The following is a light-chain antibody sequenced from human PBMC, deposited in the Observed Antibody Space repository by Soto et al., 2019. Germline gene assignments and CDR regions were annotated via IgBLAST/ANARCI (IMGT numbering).Light chain of an antibody. CDR1: QRFSSY. J-gene: IGKJ3*01. Sequence: DIQMTQSPSCLCASVGDRVTITCRASQRFSSYLNWYQQKPGKAPKLLIYGVSSLQRGVPSRFSGSGSRTDFTLTISSLQPEDFATYYCQQSYSSPFTFGPGTKGDIK. V-gene: IGKV1-39*01. CDR3: QQSYSSPFT. CDR2: GVS.